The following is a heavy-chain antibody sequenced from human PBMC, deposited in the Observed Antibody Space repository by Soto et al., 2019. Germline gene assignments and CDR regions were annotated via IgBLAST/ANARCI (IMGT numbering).Heavy chain of an antibody. J-gene: IGHJ4*02. V-gene: IGHV1-2*04. D-gene: IGHD6-6*01. CDR3: ARGAYEQLVSPFDY. Sequence: QVQLVQSGAEVKKPGASVKVSCKASGYTFTGYYMHWVRQAPGQGLEWMGWINPNSGGTNDAQKFQGWVTMTRETSISTAYMELSRLRSDDTAVYYCARGAYEQLVSPFDYWGQGTLVTVSS. CDR1: GYTFTGYY. CDR2: INPNSGGT.